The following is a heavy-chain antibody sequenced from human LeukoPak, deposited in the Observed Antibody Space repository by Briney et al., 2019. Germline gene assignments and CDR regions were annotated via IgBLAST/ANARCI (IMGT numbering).Heavy chain of an antibody. CDR3: ARHMKWLRFIAY. CDR2: IYYSGST. CDR1: GGSISSSSYY. J-gene: IGHJ4*02. Sequence: SETLSLTCTVSGGSISSSSYYWGWIRQPPGKGLEWIGSIYYSGSTYYNPSLKSRVTISVDTSKNQFSLKLSSVTAADTAVYYCARHMKWLRFIAYWGQGTLVTVSS. V-gene: IGHV4-39*01. D-gene: IGHD5-12*01.